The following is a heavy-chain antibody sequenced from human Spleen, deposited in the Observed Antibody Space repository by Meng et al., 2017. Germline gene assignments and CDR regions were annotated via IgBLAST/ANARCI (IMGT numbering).Heavy chain of an antibody. CDR1: GGSFSGYY. CDR3: AGGGSLPMVLSY. Sequence: QVQLQQWGAGLLKPSETLSRTCAVYGGSFSGYYWSWIRQPPGKGLEWIGEINDSGTTKYNPSLKSRVTISLDTSKNQFSLNLSSVTAADTAVFYCAGGGSLPMVLSYWGQGSLVTVSS. D-gene: IGHD3-10*01. V-gene: IGHV4-34*01. J-gene: IGHJ4*02. CDR2: INDSGTT.